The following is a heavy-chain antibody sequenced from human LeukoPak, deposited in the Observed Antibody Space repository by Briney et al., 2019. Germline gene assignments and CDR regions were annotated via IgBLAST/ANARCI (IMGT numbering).Heavy chain of an antibody. Sequence: GGSLRLSCAASGFTFSSYAMTWVRQAPGKGLEWVANIKQDGSKKSYVDSVKGRFTISRDNAKHSLYLQMNSLRAEDTAVYYCARSRLTSFDYWGQGTLVAVSS. CDR2: IKQDGSKK. V-gene: IGHV3-7*01. CDR3: ARSRLTSFDY. CDR1: GFTFSSYA. J-gene: IGHJ4*02.